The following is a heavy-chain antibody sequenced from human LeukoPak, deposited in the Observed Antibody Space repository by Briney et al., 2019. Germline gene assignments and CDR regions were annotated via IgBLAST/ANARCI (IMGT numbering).Heavy chain of an antibody. CDR3: AKALHEGRGAYPIYYFDY. CDR2: IRYDGSNK. CDR1: GFTFSSYG. V-gene: IGHV3-30*02. Sequence: PGGSLRLSCAASGFTFSSYGMHSVRQAPGKGLEWVAFIRYDGSNKYYADSVKGRFTISRDNSKNTLYLQRNSLRAEDTAVYYCAKALHEGRGAYPIYYFDYWGQGTLVTVSS. D-gene: IGHD3-10*01. J-gene: IGHJ4*02.